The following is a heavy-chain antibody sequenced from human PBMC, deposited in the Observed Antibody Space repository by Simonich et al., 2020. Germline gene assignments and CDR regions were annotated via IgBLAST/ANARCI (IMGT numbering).Heavy chain of an antibody. D-gene: IGHD6-13*01. CDR3: ARGRIAAAGTYYYYYMDV. J-gene: IGHJ6*03. CDR1: GYTFTGYY. V-gene: IGHV1-2*02. CDR2: NKPNSGGT. Sequence: QVQLVQSGAEVKKPGASVKVSCKASGYTFTGYYMHWVRQAPGQGLEGMGWNKPNSGGTNYAQKFQGRVTMTRDTSISTAYMELSRLRSDDTAVYYCARGRIAAAGTYYYYYMDVWGKGTTVTVSS.